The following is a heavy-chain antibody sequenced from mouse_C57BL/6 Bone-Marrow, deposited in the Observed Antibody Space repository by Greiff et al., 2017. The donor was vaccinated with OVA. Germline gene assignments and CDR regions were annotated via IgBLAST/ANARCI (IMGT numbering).Heavy chain of an antibody. Sequence: VKLMESGPELVKPGASVKISCKASGYAFSSSWMNWVKQRPGKGLEWIGRIYPGDGDTNYNGKFKGKATLTADKSSSTAYMQLSSLTSEDSAVYFCARLEPDGDYWGQGTSVTVSS. J-gene: IGHJ4*01. V-gene: IGHV1-82*01. CDR2: IYPGDGDT. CDR3: ARLEPDGDY. CDR1: GYAFSSSW.